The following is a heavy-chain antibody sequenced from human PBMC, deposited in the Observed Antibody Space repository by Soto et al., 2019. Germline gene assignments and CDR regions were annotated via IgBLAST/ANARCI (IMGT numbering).Heavy chain of an antibody. V-gene: IGHV3-9*01. CDR2: ISWNSGGI. CDR1: GFKFDDYV. Sequence: EVQLVESGGGLVQPGRSLRLSCAASGFKFDDYVMHWVRQAPGKGLEWVAGISWNSGGIVYADSVKGRFTISRDNAKRSLSLQMNSLRAEDTAFYYCAKDCIAVAGFNGMDVWGQGTTVTVSS. CDR3: AKDCIAVAGFNGMDV. J-gene: IGHJ6*02. D-gene: IGHD6-19*01.